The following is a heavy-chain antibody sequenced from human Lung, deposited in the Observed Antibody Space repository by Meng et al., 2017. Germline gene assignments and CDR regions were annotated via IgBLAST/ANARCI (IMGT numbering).Heavy chain of an antibody. CDR3: TRAPLPAGRGLKNWFEP. D-gene: IGHD2-2*01. Sequence: QVQLQQGGAGLLKPSETLSLTCGGYGGSFSGYYWSWIRQPPGKGMEWIGEISHSGSTNYNPSLKSRVTISVDTSKNQFSLQLTSVTAADTAMYYCTRAPLPAGRGLKNWFEPWGQGTLVTVSS. J-gene: IGHJ5*02. V-gene: IGHV4-34*01. CDR2: ISHSGST. CDR1: GGSFSGYY.